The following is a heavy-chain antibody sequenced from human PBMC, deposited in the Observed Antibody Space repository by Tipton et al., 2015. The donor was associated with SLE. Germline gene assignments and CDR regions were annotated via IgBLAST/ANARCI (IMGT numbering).Heavy chain of an antibody. CDR1: GYTFSIYA. CDR2: VTAHSGYT. CDR3: ARGAGPYNWNPHHFDS. D-gene: IGHD1-20*01. Sequence: QVQLVQSGSELKKPGASVKVSCKTSGYTFSIYAINWVRQAPGQGLEWLGWVTAHSGYTHYAESFQGRVTMTADISTGTAHMELRSLKSDDTAVYYCARGAGPYNWNPHHFDSWGQGTLVTVSS. J-gene: IGHJ4*02. V-gene: IGHV1-18*01.